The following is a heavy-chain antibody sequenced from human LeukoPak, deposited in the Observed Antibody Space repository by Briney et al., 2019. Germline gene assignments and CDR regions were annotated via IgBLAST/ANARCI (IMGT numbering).Heavy chain of an antibody. D-gene: IGHD3-10*01. CDR1: DGPIRSLY. Sequence: SDTLSLTCIVSDGPIRSLYWTWIRQSPIKGLEWIGDISNSGSTKYNPSLRSRVTISIDTSRSQFSLRLSSVTAADTAVYYCGRDALVGFLSYYYIDVWGKGITVTVSS. CDR3: GRDALVGFLSYYYIDV. CDR2: ISNSGST. V-gene: IGHV4-59*11. J-gene: IGHJ6*03.